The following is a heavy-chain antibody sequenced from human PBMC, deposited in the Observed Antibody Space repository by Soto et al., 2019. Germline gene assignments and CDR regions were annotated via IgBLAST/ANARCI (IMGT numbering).Heavy chain of an antibody. CDR3: ARDPRGSYPINYGMDV. CDR1: EGTFSSYA. D-gene: IGHD6-6*01. Sequence: QVQLVQSGAEVKKPGSSVKVSCKASEGTFSSYAISWVRQAPGQGLEWMGGIIPIFGTANYAQKFQGRVTITADESTSTAYMELSSLRSEDTAVYYCARDPRGSYPINYGMDVWGQGTTVTVSS. J-gene: IGHJ6*02. CDR2: IIPIFGTA. V-gene: IGHV1-69*01.